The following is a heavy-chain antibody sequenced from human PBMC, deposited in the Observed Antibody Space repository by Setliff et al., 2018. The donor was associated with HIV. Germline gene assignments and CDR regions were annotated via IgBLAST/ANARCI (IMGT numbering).Heavy chain of an antibody. CDR1: GYSFANYY. CDR3: ARDKESSHYYDSPGYGGNWFDP. J-gene: IGHJ5*02. V-gene: IGHV1-46*01. Sequence: RASVKVSCKASGYSFANYYMHWVRQAPGQGLEWMGIINPSDGGTTYAQKFQGRVTMARDTSTSTVYMELSNLRSEDTAVYYCARDKESSHYYDSPGYGGNWFDPWGQGTLVTVSS. D-gene: IGHD3-22*01. CDR2: INPSDGGT.